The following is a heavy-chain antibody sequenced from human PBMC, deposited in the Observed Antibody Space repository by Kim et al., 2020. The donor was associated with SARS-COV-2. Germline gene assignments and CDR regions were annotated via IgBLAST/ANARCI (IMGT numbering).Heavy chain of an antibody. CDR2: ISSSSSYI. CDR3: ARASPQSPPAYDSSGYGSDQYSFDY. V-gene: IGHV3-21*01. Sequence: GGSLRLSCAASGFTFSSYSMNWVRQAPGKGLEWVSSISSSSSYIYYADSVKGRFTISRDNAKNSLYLQMNSLRAEDTAVYYCARASPQSPPAYDSSGYGSDQYSFDYWGQGTLVTVSS. D-gene: IGHD3-22*01. CDR1: GFTFSSYS. J-gene: IGHJ4*02.